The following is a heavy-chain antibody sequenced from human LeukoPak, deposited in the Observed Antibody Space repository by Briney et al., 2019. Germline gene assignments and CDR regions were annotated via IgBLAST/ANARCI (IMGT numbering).Heavy chain of an antibody. V-gene: IGHV3-43*01. D-gene: IGHD2-21*01. Sequence: GGSLRLSCAASGFTFDDYTMHWVRQAPGKGLEWVSLIRWDGVSTYYADSVKGRFTISRDNAQNSLYLQMNSLRAEDTAVYYCARVIMIGKALDYWGQGTLVTVSS. J-gene: IGHJ4*02. CDR1: GFTFDDYT. CDR2: IRWDGVST. CDR3: ARVIMIGKALDY.